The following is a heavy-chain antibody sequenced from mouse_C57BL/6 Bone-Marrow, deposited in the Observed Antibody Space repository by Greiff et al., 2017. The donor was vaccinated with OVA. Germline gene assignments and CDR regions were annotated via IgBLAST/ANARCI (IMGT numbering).Heavy chain of an antibody. CDR3: ARGIYYGNYSYAMDY. V-gene: IGHV1-54*01. Sequence: VQLQQSGAELVRPGTSVKVSCKASGYAFTNYLIEWVKQRPGQGLEWIGVINPGGGGTNYNEKFKGKATLTADKSSSTAYMQLSSLTSEDSAVYFCARGIYYGNYSYAMDYWGQGTSVTVSS. D-gene: IGHD2-1*01. J-gene: IGHJ4*01. CDR2: INPGGGGT. CDR1: GYAFTNYL.